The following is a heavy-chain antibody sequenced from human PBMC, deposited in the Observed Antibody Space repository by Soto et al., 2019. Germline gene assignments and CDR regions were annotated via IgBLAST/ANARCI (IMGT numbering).Heavy chain of an antibody. J-gene: IGHJ4*02. CDR1: GYAFTTYG. V-gene: IGHV1-18*01. CDR2: ISAHNGNT. CDR3: ARGRYGDY. Sequence: QVHLVQSGAEVKKPGASVKVSCKGSGYAFTTYGITWVRQAPGQGLEWMGWISAHNGNTNYAQKLQGRVTVTRDTSTSTAYMEPRSLRSDDTAVYYCARGRYGDYWGQGAPVTLSS. D-gene: IGHD1-1*01.